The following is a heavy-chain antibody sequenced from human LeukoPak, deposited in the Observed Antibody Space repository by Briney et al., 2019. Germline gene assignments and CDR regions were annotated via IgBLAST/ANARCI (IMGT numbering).Heavy chain of an antibody. J-gene: IGHJ4*02. D-gene: IGHD6-6*01. CDR2: ISSSSSTI. Sequence: GGSLRLSCAASGFTFSSYSMNWVRQAPGKGLEWVSYISSSSSTIYYADSVKGRFTISRDNAKNSLYLQMNSLRAEDTAVYYCAKRSTWYSSSFDYWGQGTLVTVSS. V-gene: IGHV3-48*04. CDR3: AKRSTWYSSSFDY. CDR1: GFTFSSYS.